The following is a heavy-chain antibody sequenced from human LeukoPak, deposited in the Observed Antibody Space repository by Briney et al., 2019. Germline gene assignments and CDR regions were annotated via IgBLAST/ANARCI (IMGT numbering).Heavy chain of an antibody. CDR1: GGSFSGYY. CDR2: INHSGST. CDR3: ARGDFWSRPGDV. J-gene: IGHJ6*04. V-gene: IGHV4-34*01. Sequence: PSETLSLTCAVYGGSFSGYYWSWIRQPPGKGLEWIGEINHSGSTNYNPSLKSRVTISVDTSKNQFSLKLSSVTAADTAVYYCARGDFWSRPGDVWGKGTTVTVSS. D-gene: IGHD3-3*01.